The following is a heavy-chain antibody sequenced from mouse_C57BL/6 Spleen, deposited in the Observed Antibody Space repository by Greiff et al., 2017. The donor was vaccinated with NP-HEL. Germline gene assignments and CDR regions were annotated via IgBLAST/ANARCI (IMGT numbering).Heavy chain of an antibody. V-gene: IGHV1-80*01. CDR2: IYPGDGDT. CDR3: ASDYYGSSDGYFEV. D-gene: IGHD1-1*01. J-gene: IGHJ1*03. CDR1: GYAFSSYW. Sequence: QVQLQQSGAELVKPGASVKISCKASGYAFSSYWMNWVKQRPGKGLEWIGQIYPGDGDTNYNGQFTGMATLTADKSSSTAYMQLSSLTSEDAAVYFCASDYYGSSDGYFEVWGTGTTVTVSS.